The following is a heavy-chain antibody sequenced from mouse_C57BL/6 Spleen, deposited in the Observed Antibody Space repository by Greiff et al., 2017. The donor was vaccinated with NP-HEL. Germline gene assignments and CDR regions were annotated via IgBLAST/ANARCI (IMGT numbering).Heavy chain of an antibody. CDR1: GYTFTDYY. V-gene: IGHV1-26*01. D-gene: IGHD2-4*01. CDR2: INPNNGGT. CDR3: ARWEAYDYDEESAMDY. Sequence: VQLQQSGPELVKPGASVKISCKASGYTFTDYYMNWVKQSHGKSLEWIGDINPNNGGTSYNQKFKGKATLTVDKSSSTAYMELRSLTSEDSAVYYCARWEAYDYDEESAMDYWGQGTSVTVSS. J-gene: IGHJ4*01.